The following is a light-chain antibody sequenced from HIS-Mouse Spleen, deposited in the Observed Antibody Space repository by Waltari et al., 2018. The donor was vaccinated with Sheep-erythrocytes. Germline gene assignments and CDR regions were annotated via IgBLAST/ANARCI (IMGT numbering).Light chain of an antibody. CDR1: SSDVGGYNY. V-gene: IGLV2-11*01. CDR3: CSYAGSYNHV. Sequence: QSALTQPRSVSGSPGQSVTISCTGTSSDVGGYNYVSWYQQHPGKAPKLLIYDVSKRPSGVPDRFSGSKAGNPASLTISWLQAEDEADYYCCSYAGSYNHVFATGTKVTVL. CDR2: DVS. J-gene: IGLJ1*01.